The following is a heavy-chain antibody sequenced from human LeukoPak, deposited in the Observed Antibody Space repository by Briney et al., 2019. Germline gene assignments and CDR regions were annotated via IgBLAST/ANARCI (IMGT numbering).Heavy chain of an antibody. CDR1: GGSISSYY. CDR2: IYTSGST. D-gene: IGHD3-10*01. CDR3: AREGVVYYGSGRFFDY. Sequence: NPSETLSLTCTVSGGSISSYYWSWIRQPAGKGLEWIGRIYTSGSTNYNPSLKSRVTMSVGTSKNQFSLKLSSVTAADTAVYYCAREGVVYYGSGRFFDYRGQGTLVTVSS. V-gene: IGHV4-4*07. J-gene: IGHJ4*02.